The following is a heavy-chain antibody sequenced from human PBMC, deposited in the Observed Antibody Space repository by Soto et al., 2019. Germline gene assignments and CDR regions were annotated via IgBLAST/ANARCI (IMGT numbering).Heavy chain of an antibody. CDR2: IIPILGIA. CDR3: ARDSYYDFWSGLPYYYYYYKDV. Sequence: SVKVSCKASGGAFSSYTISWVRQAPGQGLEWMGRIIPILGIANYAQKFQGRVTITADKSTSTAYMELSSLRSEDTAEYYCARDSYYDFWSGLPYYYYYYKDVWGKGTTVTVSS. CDR1: GGAFSSYT. J-gene: IGHJ6*03. D-gene: IGHD3-3*01. V-gene: IGHV1-69*04.